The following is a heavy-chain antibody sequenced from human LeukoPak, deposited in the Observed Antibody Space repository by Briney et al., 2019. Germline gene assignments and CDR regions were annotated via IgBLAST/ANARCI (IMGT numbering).Heavy chain of an antibody. CDR3: ARSIWFGELFGWFDP. J-gene: IGHJ5*02. V-gene: IGHV4-39*07. D-gene: IGHD3-10*01. CDR2: IYYSGST. CDR1: GGSISSSSYY. Sequence: SETLSLTCTVSGGSISSSSYYWGWIRQPPGKGLEWIGSIYYSGSTYYNPSLKSRVTISVDTSKNHFSLKLSSVTAADTAVYYCARSIWFGELFGWFDPWGQGTLVTVSS.